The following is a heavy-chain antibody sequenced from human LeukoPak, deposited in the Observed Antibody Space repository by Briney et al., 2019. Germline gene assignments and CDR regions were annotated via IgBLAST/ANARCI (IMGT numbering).Heavy chain of an antibody. CDR1: GFTFSSYS. J-gene: IGHJ4*02. Sequence: GGSLRLSCAASGFTFSSYSMNWVRQAPGKGLEWVSYISSSSSTIYYADSVKGRFTISRDNAKNSLYLQMNSLRAEDTAVYYCASNSMVRGKGTDYWGQGTLVTVS. D-gene: IGHD3-10*01. CDR3: ASNSMVRGKGTDY. V-gene: IGHV3-48*04. CDR2: ISSSSSTI.